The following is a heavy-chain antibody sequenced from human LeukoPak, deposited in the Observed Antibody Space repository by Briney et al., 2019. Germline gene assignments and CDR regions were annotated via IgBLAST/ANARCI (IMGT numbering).Heavy chain of an antibody. Sequence: SETLSLTCAVYGGSFSGYYWSWIRQPPGKGLEWIGEINHSGSTNYNPSLKSRVTISVDTSKNQFSLKLSSVTAADTAVYYCARLTYDSSGYYYKDYWGQGTLVTVSS. CDR3: ARLTYDSSGYYYKDY. V-gene: IGHV4-34*01. CDR2: INHSGST. J-gene: IGHJ4*02. CDR1: GGSFSGYY. D-gene: IGHD3-22*01.